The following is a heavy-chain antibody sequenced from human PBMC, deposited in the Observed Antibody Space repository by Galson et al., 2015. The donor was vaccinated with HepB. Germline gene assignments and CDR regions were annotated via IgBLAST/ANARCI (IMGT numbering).Heavy chain of an antibody. D-gene: IGHD6-6*01. Sequence: SVKVSCKASGYTFTSYAMHWVRQAPGQRLEWMGWINAGNGNTKYSQKFQGRVTITRDTSASTAYMELSSLRSEDTAVYYCARLAAPDLYRYFDVWGRGTLVTVSS. CDR3: ARLAAPDLYRYFDV. CDR1: GYTFTSYA. V-gene: IGHV1-3*01. J-gene: IGHJ2*01. CDR2: INAGNGNT.